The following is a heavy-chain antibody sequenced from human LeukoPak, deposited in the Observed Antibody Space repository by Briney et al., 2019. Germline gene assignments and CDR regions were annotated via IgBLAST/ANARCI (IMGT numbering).Heavy chain of an antibody. CDR2: VFPKSGVT. J-gene: IGHJ4*02. D-gene: IGHD6-6*01. CDR1: GYTFTDYY. Sequence: ASVKVSCKASGYTFTDYYIHWVRQAPGQGLEWMGYVFPKSGVTNYAQSFQGRVTMTRDTSISTAYMELSSLRSEDTAVYYCARERMYSSSSGGFDYWGQGTLVTVSS. CDR3: ARERMYSSSSGGFDY. V-gene: IGHV1-2*02.